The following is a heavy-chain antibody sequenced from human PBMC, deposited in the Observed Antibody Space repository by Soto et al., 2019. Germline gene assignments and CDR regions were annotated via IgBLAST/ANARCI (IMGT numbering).Heavy chain of an antibody. CDR3: ARERGVAYYYGMDV. CDR2: ISYDGSNK. V-gene: IGHV3-30-3*01. CDR1: GFTLSSYA. D-gene: IGHD2-15*01. Sequence: QVQLVESGGAVFQPGRSLSLSCAASGFTLSSYAMTWVPKAPGKGLGWVAVISYDGSNKYYADSVKGRFTISRDNSKNTLYLQMNSLRAEDTAVYYCARERGVAYYYGMDVWGQGTTVTVSS. J-gene: IGHJ6*02.